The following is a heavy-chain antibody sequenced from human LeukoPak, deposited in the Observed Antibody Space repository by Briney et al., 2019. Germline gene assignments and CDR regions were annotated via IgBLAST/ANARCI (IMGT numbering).Heavy chain of an antibody. CDR3: VREQFSHTSNYFDN. V-gene: IGHV3-43*02. J-gene: IGHJ4*02. Sequence: GGSRRISCAASGFMFDDYAMHWVRQVPGRGLEWVSLISGDGVSSFYADSVKGRFTIFRDNNNSSLSLQMRRLTTEDTAFYYCVREQFSHTSNYFDNWGQGILVTVSS. CDR2: ISGDGVSS. D-gene: IGHD5-24*01. CDR1: GFMFDDYA.